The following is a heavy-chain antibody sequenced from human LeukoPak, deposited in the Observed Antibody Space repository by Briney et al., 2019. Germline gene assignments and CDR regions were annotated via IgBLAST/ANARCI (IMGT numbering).Heavy chain of an antibody. D-gene: IGHD5-18*01. Sequence: GSLRLSCAASGFTFSDHYMDWVRQAPGKGLEWIGEINDSGSTNYNPSLKSRVTISVDTSKNQFSLKLSSVTASDTAMYYCARAVDTAIMYNWFDPWGQGILVTVSS. J-gene: IGHJ5*02. CDR3: ARAVDTAIMYNWFDP. CDR2: INDSGST. V-gene: IGHV4-34*01. CDR1: GFTFSDHY.